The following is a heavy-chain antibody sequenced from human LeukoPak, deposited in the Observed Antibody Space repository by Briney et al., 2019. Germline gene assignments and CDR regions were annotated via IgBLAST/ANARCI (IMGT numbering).Heavy chain of an antibody. V-gene: IGHV3-23*01. CDR3: AKRDTTMAKGAFDI. D-gene: IGHD5-18*01. CDR1: GFTFRTYG. Sequence: PGGSLRLSCAASGFTFRTYGMSWVRQAPGKGLEWVSAIGSGGTTYYTDSVKGRFTISRDNSKTTLYLQVSSLRAEDTAVYYCAKRDTTMAKGAFDIWGQGTTVTVSS. J-gene: IGHJ3*02. CDR2: IGSGGTT.